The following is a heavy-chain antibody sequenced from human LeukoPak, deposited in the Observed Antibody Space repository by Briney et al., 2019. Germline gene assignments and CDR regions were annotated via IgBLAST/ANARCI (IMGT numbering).Heavy chain of an antibody. Sequence: SETLSLTCNVSGGSISSSSYYWGWIRQPPGKGLEWIGSIYYSGSTYYNPSLKSRVTISVDTSKNQFSLKLSSVTAADTAVYYCARLPRTYCGGDCYSYYFDYWGQGTLVTVSS. D-gene: IGHD2-21*01. J-gene: IGHJ4*02. V-gene: IGHV4-39*01. CDR2: IYYSGST. CDR3: ARLPRTYCGGDCYSYYFDY. CDR1: GGSISSSSYY.